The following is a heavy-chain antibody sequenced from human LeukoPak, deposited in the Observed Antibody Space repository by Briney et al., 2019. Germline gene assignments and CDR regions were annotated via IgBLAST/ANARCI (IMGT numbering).Heavy chain of an antibody. V-gene: IGHV1-69*05. D-gene: IGHD1-26*01. CDR1: GCTFSSYA. Sequence: SVKVSCKASGCTFSSYAISWVRQAPGQGLEWMGGIIPIFGTANYAQKFQGRVTITTDESTSTAYMELSSLRSEDTAVYYCARELSGSSIFDYWGQGTLVTVSS. CDR2: IIPIFGTA. J-gene: IGHJ4*02. CDR3: ARELSGSSIFDY.